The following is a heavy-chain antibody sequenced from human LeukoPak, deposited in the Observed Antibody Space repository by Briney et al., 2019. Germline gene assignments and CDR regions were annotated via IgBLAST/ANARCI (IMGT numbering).Heavy chain of an antibody. Sequence: PGGSLRLSCAASGFTFSTYAMSWVRQAPGKGLEWVSAISGGGGSTYYADSVKGRFTISRDNSQNTLYLQMNSLRAEDTAVYYCTSRPSGGSYPSGFAYWGQGTLVTVSS. CDR1: GFTFSTYA. CDR2: ISGGGGST. V-gene: IGHV3-23*01. J-gene: IGHJ4*02. D-gene: IGHD1-26*01. CDR3: TSRPSGGSYPSGFAY.